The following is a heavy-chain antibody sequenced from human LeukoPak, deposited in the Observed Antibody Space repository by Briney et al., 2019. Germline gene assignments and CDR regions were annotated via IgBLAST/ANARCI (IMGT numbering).Heavy chain of an antibody. CDR1: GYRFTSYW. CDR3: ATRNSSGWYDAFHI. CDR2: IYPGDSDT. D-gene: IGHD6-19*01. J-gene: IGHJ3*02. Sequence: GESLKISCKGSGYRFTSYWIAWVRQMPGKGLEWVGIIYPGDSDTRYSPSFQGQVTISVDKSISTAYLQWSSLKASDTAMYYCATRNSSGWYDAFHIWGQGTMVTVSS. V-gene: IGHV5-51*01.